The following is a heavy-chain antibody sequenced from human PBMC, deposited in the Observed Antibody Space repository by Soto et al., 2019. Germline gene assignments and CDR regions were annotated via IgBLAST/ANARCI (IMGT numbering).Heavy chain of an antibody. Sequence: QLQLQESGPGLVKPSETLSLTCTVSGGSISSSSYYWGWIRQPPGKGLEWIGSIYYSGSTYYNPSLKSRVTISVDTSKNQFSLKLSSVTAADTAVYYCARQLEMATTDAFDIWGQGTMVTVSS. CDR3: ARQLEMATTDAFDI. D-gene: IGHD5-12*01. V-gene: IGHV4-39*01. J-gene: IGHJ3*02. CDR1: GGSISSSSYY. CDR2: IYYSGST.